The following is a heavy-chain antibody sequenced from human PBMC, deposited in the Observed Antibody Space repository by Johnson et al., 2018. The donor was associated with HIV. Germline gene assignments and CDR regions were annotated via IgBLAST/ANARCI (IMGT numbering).Heavy chain of an antibody. CDR3: ASAEIAAAATGHDAFDI. CDR1: EFSFSTYA. J-gene: IGHJ3*02. V-gene: IGHV3-30-3*02. CDR2: ISNDGSDK. Sequence: QVQLVESGGGVVQPGRSLRLSCAASEFSFSTYAMHWVRQAPGKGLEWVAVISNDGSDKYYADSVKGRFTISRDNSKNTLYLQMNSLRAEDTAVYYCASAEIAAAATGHDAFDIWGQGTMVTVSS. D-gene: IGHD6-13*01.